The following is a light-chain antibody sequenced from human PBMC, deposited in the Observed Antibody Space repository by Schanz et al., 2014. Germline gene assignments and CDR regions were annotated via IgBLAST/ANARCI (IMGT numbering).Light chain of an antibody. CDR1: RSDVGGYKF. J-gene: IGLJ1*01. Sequence: QSALTQPPSASGSPGQSVTISCTGTRSDVGGYKFVSWYQQHPGKAPQLVIYEATKRPSGVPDRFSGSKSGNTASLTVSDLQAEDEADYYCSSYAGSGMLRVFGTGTKVTVL. CDR2: EAT. V-gene: IGLV2-8*01. CDR3: SSYAGSGMLRV.